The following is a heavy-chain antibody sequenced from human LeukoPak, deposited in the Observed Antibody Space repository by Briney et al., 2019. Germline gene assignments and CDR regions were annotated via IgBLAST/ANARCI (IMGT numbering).Heavy chain of an antibody. CDR2: FDPEDGET. CDR1: GYTLTELP. V-gene: IGHV1-24*01. D-gene: IGHD3-3*01. Sequence: GASVTVSCKLSGYTLTELPMHWVRQAPGKGLQWMGGFDPEDGETIYAQKFQGRVTMTQDTSTDTAYMELSSLTYEDTAVYYCATPSFFGVVISAFHFWGQGTKVTVSS. CDR3: ATPSFFGVVISAFHF. J-gene: IGHJ3*01.